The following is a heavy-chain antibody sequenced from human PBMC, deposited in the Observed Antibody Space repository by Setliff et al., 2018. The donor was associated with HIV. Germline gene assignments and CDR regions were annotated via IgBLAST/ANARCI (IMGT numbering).Heavy chain of an antibody. D-gene: IGHD3-10*01. CDR3: TTSYGSGTYYRMGAFDI. CDR1: GFTFSSYT. J-gene: IGHJ3*02. Sequence: PGGSLRLSCAASGFTFSSYTMHWVRQAPGKGLEWVAVITHDGSSKYYADSVKGRFTISRDNSKNTLYLQMNSLKTEDTAVYYCTTSYGSGTYYRMGAFDIWGQGTMVTVSS. V-gene: IGHV3-30*07. CDR2: ITHDGSSK.